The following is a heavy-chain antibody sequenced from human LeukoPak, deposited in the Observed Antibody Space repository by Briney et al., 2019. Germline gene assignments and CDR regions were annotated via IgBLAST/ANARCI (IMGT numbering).Heavy chain of an antibody. J-gene: IGHJ4*02. D-gene: IGHD3-10*01. Sequence: GGSLRLSCAASGFTFSSYGMHWVRQAPGKGLEWVAVISYDGSNKYYADSVKGRFTISRDNSKNTLYLQMNSLRAEDTAVYYCAKDRGLVGLFDYWGQGTLVTVSS. V-gene: IGHV3-30*18. CDR1: GFTFSSYG. CDR3: AKDRGLVGLFDY. CDR2: ISYDGSNK.